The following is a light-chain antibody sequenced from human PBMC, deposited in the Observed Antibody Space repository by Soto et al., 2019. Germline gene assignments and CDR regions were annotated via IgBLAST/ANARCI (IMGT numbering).Light chain of an antibody. J-gene: IGKJ1*01. CDR2: AAS. Sequence: AIRMTQSPSSVSVSTGDRVTITCRASQDISSYLAWYQQRPGKAPKFLIYAASTLESGVPSRFSGSGSGTEFTLTISSLQSEDFATYYCQHYYTYPPTFGQGTKVDSK. V-gene: IGKV1-8*01. CDR1: QDISSY. CDR3: QHYYTYPPT.